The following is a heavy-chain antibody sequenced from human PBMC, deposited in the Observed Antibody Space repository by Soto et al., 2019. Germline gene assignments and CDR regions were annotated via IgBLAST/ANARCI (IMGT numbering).Heavy chain of an antibody. CDR1: GFTFSSYA. V-gene: IGHV3-23*01. J-gene: IGHJ4*02. D-gene: IGHD1-7*01. CDR3: AKVGRSKPTTPYFDY. CDR2: ISGSGGST. Sequence: GGSLRLSFAASGFTFSSYAMSWVRQAPGKGLEWVSAISGSGGSTYYADSVKGRFTISRDNHKNTLYLQMNSLRAEDTAVYYCAKVGRSKPTTPYFDYWGQGTLVTVSS.